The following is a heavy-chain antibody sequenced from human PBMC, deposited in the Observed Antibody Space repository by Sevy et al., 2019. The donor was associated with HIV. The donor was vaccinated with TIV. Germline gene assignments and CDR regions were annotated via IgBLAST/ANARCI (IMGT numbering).Heavy chain of an antibody. D-gene: IGHD1-26*01. Sequence: GGSLRLSCAASGFTFSSYGMHWVRQAPGKGLEWVAVIWYDGSNKYYADSVKGRFTISRDNSKNTLYLQMNSLRAEDTAVYYCATDRSSGSFKEVDYWGQGTLVTVSS. CDR3: ATDRSSGSFKEVDY. V-gene: IGHV3-33*01. CDR1: GFTFSSYG. CDR2: IWYDGSNK. J-gene: IGHJ4*02.